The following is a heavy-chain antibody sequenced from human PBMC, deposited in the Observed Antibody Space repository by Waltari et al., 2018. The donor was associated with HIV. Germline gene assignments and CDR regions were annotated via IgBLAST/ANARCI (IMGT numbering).Heavy chain of an antibody. CDR1: GFSCGSYG. D-gene: IGHD5-18*01. J-gene: IGHJ6*02. Sequence: HVQLVESGGGGVQAGKSLSLHRVSSGFSCGSYGLHWVGHVPGNGLEWVALCCYYGGNHKYVDSVRVQFTISRDNSKNALSLQMNNLREEDTGVYYWGRKKEGGYTSGAVHYGVDVWGQGTTVTVTS. CDR2: CCYYGGNH. CDR3: GRKKEGGYTSGAVHYGVDV. V-gene: IGHV3-33*01.